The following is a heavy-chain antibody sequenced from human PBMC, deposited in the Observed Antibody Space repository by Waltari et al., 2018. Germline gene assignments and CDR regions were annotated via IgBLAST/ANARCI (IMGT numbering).Heavy chain of an antibody. D-gene: IGHD3-16*01. CDR2: IRGSGGST. Sequence: EVQLLESGGGLVQPGGSLRLSCAASGFTFSSYAMSWVRQAPGKGLEWVPAIRGSGGSTYNADSVKCRFTISRDNSKNTLYLQMNSLRAEDTAVYYCAKDFSLGPSRTLFDIWDQGTMVTVSS. J-gene: IGHJ3*02. V-gene: IGHV3-23*01. CDR3: AKDFSLGPSRTLFDI. CDR1: GFTFSSYA.